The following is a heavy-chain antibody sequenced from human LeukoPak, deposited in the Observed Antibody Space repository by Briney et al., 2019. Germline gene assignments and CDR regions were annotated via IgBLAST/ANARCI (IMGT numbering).Heavy chain of an antibody. CDR3: ARMVIRAYCSGGSCYEHAFDI. CDR2: IYYSGSS. D-gene: IGHD2-15*01. Sequence: SETLSLTCTVSGGSISSYYWSWIRQPPGKGLEWIGYIYYSGSSNCNPSLKSRVTMSVDTSKNQFSLKLRSVTAADTAVYYCARMVIRAYCSGGSCYEHAFDIWGQGTMVTVSS. V-gene: IGHV4-59*08. J-gene: IGHJ3*02. CDR1: GGSISSYY.